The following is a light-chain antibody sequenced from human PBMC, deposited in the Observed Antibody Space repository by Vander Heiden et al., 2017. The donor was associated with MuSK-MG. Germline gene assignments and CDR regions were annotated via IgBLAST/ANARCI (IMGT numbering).Light chain of an antibody. CDR2: DAS. J-gene: IGKJ1*01. Sequence: DIQMTQSPSTLSASVGDRVTITCRASQSISNCLAWYQQRPGQAPNLLIYDASTGERGVPSRFSGSGYGKEFTLTSSSRQPDDFANYYGQQYNGPLTFGQGTKVEIK. CDR3: QQYNGPLT. V-gene: IGKV1-5*01. CDR1: QSISNC.